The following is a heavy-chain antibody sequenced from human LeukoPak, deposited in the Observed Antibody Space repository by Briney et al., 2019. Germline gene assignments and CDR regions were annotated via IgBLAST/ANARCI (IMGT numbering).Heavy chain of an antibody. CDR2: IIPIFGTA. J-gene: IGHJ3*02. Sequence: GASVKVSCKASGYTFTSYGISWVRQAPGQGLEWMGGIIPIFGTANYAQKFQGRVTITADESTSTAYMELSSLRSEDTAVYYCASQWNDALGGAFDIWGQGTMVTVSS. D-gene: IGHD1-1*01. CDR1: GYTFTSYG. CDR3: ASQWNDALGGAFDI. V-gene: IGHV1-69*13.